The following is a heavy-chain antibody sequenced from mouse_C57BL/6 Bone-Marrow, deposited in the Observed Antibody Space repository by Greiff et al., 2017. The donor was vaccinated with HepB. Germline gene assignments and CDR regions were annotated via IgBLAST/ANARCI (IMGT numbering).Heavy chain of an antibody. Sequence: EVKVEESGGGLVQPGGSLSLSCAASGFTFTDYYMSWVRQPPGKALEWLGFIRNKANGYTTEYSASVKGRFTISRDNSQSILYLQMNALRAEDSATYYCARSYYGSSYVENYAMDYWGQGTSVTVSS. D-gene: IGHD1-1*01. CDR2: IRNKANGYTT. CDR3: ARSYYGSSYVENYAMDY. V-gene: IGHV7-3*01. CDR1: GFTFTDYY. J-gene: IGHJ4*01.